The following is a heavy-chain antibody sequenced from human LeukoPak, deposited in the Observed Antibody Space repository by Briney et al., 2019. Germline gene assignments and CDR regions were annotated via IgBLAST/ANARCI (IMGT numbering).Heavy chain of an antibody. CDR1: GFTFSSYA. D-gene: IGHD1-26*01. CDR2: ISSNGGST. V-gene: IGHV3-64*01. CDR3: AREIDGGGSYYPPGPYFDY. Sequence: GGSLRLSCAASGFTFSSYAMHWVRQAPGKGLEYVSAISSNGGSTYYANSVKGGFTISRDNSKNTLYLQMGSLRAEDMAVYYCAREIDGGGSYYPPGPYFDYWGQGTLVTVSS. J-gene: IGHJ4*02.